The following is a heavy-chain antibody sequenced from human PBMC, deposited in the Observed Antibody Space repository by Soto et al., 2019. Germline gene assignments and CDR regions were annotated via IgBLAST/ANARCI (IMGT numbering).Heavy chain of an antibody. CDR3: ARGTRRDGYKFDY. Sequence: SETLSLTCTVSGGSISSGGYYWSWIRQHPGKGLEWIGYIYYSGSTYYNPSLKSRVTISVDTSKNQFSLKLSSVTAADTAVYYCARGTRRDGYKFDYWGQGTLVTVSS. V-gene: IGHV4-31*03. D-gene: IGHD5-12*01. CDR1: GGSISSGGYY. CDR2: IYYSGST. J-gene: IGHJ4*02.